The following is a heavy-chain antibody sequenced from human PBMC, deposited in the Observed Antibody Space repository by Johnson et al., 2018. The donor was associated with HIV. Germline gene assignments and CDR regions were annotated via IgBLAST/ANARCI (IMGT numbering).Heavy chain of an antibody. Sequence: QVQLVESGGGVVQPVRSLRLSCAASGFTFSSYGMHWVRQAPGKGLEWVAGLWYDGSNKYYADSVKGRFSISRDNSKNTLYLQMNSLRADDTAVYYCAKCIWGSSLIDAFDIWGQGTMVTVSS. V-gene: IGHV3-33*06. CDR1: GFTFSSYG. J-gene: IGHJ3*02. D-gene: IGHD6-13*01. CDR3: AKCIWGSSLIDAFDI. CDR2: LWYDGSNK.